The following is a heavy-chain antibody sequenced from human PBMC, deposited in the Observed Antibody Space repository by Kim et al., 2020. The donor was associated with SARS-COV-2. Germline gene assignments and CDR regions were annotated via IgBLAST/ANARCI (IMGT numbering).Heavy chain of an antibody. J-gene: IGHJ4*02. CDR1: GYTFTSYA. CDR3: ASGITFGGVIVHFDY. Sequence: ASVKVSCKASGYTFTSYAMHWVRQAPGQRLEWMGWINAGNGNTKYSQKFQGRVTITRDTSASTAYMELSSLRSEDTAVYYCASGITFGGVIVHFDYWGQGTLVTVSS. V-gene: IGHV1-3*01. CDR2: INAGNGNT. D-gene: IGHD3-16*02.